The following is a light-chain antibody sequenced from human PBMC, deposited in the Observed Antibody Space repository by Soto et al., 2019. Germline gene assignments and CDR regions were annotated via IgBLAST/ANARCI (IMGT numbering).Light chain of an antibody. CDR1: QSITIN. J-gene: IGKJ4*01. V-gene: IGKV3D-15*01. Sequence: EIVMTQSPATLSVTPGERVTLSCRSSQSITINLAWYQQRPGQARRVLIYGASSRAAGIPDRFSGSGAGTDFTLTISRRDHDDFAVYYCQQDPKWPPLTFGGVTRVELK. CDR3: QQDPKWPPLT. CDR2: GAS.